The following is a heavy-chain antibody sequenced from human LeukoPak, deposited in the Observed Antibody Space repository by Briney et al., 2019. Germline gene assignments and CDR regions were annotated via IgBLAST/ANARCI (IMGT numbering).Heavy chain of an antibody. CDR2: IKSKTDGGTT. J-gene: IGHJ4*02. Sequence: GGSLRLSCAASGFTFSNAWMSWVRQAPGKGLEWVGRIKSKTDGGTTDYAAPVKGRFTISRDDSKNTLYLQMNSLRAEDRAVYYCARGPLRYFDWPSYYFDYWGQGTLVTVSS. V-gene: IGHV3-15*01. CDR3: ARGPLRYFDWPSYYFDY. D-gene: IGHD3-9*01. CDR1: GFTFSNAW.